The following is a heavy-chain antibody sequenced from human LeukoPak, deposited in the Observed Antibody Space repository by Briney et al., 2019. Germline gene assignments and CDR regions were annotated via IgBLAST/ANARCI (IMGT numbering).Heavy chain of an antibody. CDR3: ARGSASATWAFDI. V-gene: IGHV1-46*04. CDR2: LIPSGGGT. D-gene: IGHD5-12*01. J-gene: IGHJ3*02. Sequence: ASVKVSCKASGYICTNYYIHWVRQAPGQGLEWMGVLIPSGGGTIYAQMLQGRVTMTTDASTSTVYMDLSSLTSEDTAVYYCARGSASATWAFDIWGQGTMVTVSS. CDR1: GYICTNYY.